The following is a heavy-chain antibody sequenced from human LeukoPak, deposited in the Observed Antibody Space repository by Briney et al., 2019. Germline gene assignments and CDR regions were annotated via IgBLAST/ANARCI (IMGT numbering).Heavy chain of an antibody. CDR3: ARAEIAAAPYYYYYMDV. CDR1: GYTFTSYD. CDR2: MNPNSGNT. D-gene: IGHD6-13*01. Sequence: GASVKVSCKASGYTFTSYDINWVRQATGQGLEWMGWMNPNSGNTGYAQKFQGRVTITRNTSISTAYIELSSLRSEDTAVYYCARAEIAAAPYYYYYMDVWGKGTTVTVSS. V-gene: IGHV1-8*03. J-gene: IGHJ6*03.